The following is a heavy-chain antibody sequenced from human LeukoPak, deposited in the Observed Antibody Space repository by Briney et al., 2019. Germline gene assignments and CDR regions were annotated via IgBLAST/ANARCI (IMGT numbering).Heavy chain of an antibody. CDR3: ARPGGSFWGGGSYPFDI. CDR1: GGSISSSSYY. Sequence: SETLSLTCTVSGGSISSSSYYWSWIRQPPGKGLEWLGEINHSGSTNYNPSLKSRVTISVDTSKNQFSLKLSSVTAADTAVYFCARPGGSFWGGGSYPFDIWGQGTMVIVSS. CDR2: INHSGST. D-gene: IGHD3-3*01. V-gene: IGHV4-39*07. J-gene: IGHJ3*02.